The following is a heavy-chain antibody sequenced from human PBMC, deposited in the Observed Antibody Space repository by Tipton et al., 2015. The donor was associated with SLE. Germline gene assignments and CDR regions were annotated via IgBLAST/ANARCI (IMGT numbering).Heavy chain of an antibody. D-gene: IGHD6-13*01. J-gene: IGHJ6*03. CDR1: GFTFSSYE. V-gene: IGHV3-48*03. CDR3: AKGTSYSSSWYNYYYYMDV. CDR2: ISSSGTTI. Sequence: SLRLSCAASGFTFSSYEMNWVRQAPGKGLEWVSYISSSGTTIYYADSVKGRFTISRDNSKNTLYLQMNSLRAEDTAVYYCAKGTSYSSSWYNYYYYMDVWGKGTTVTVSS.